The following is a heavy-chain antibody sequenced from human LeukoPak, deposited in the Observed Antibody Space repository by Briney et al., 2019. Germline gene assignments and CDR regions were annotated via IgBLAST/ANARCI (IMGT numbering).Heavy chain of an antibody. D-gene: IGHD3-3*01. Sequence: ASVKVSCTASGYTFTSYGISWVRQAPGQGLEWMGWISAYNGNTNYAQKLQGRVTMTTDTSTSTAYMELRSLRSDDTAMYYCARDPGWYYDFWSGYYTGFDYWGQGTLVTVSS. CDR3: ARDPGWYYDFWSGYYTGFDY. CDR2: ISAYNGNT. V-gene: IGHV1-18*01. CDR1: GYTFTSYG. J-gene: IGHJ4*02.